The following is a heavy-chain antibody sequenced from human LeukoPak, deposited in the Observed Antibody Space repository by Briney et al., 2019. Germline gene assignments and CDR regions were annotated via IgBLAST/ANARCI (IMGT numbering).Heavy chain of an antibody. J-gene: IGHJ5*02. CDR1: GYTFTSYG. CDR2: ISAYNGNT. CDR3: ARDVTMVRGILPFDP. D-gene: IGHD3-10*01. V-gene: IGHV1-18*01. Sequence: GASVKVSCKASGYTFTSYGISWVRQAPGQGLEWMGWISAYNGNTNYAQKLQGRVTMTTDTSTSTAYMELRSLRSEDTAVYYCARDVTMVRGILPFDPWGQGTLVTVSS.